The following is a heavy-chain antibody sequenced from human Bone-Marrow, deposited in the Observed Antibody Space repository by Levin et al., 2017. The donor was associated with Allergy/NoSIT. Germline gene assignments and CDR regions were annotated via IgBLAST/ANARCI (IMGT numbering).Heavy chain of an antibody. CDR1: GGTFSSYA. V-gene: IGHV1-69*01. Sequence: PGGSLRLSCKASGGTFSSYAISWVRQAPGQGLEWMGGIIPIFGTANYAQKFQGRVTITADESTSTAYMELSSLRSEDTAVYYCARGYYYGSGSPNWFDPWGQGTLVTVSS. CDR3: ARGYYYGSGSPNWFDP. CDR2: IIPIFGTA. J-gene: IGHJ5*02. D-gene: IGHD3-10*01.